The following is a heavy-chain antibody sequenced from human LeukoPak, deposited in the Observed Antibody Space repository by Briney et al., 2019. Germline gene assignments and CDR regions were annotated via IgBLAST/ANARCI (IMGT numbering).Heavy chain of an antibody. J-gene: IGHJ3*02. Sequence: PSETLSLTCTVSGGSISSSSYYWGWIRQPPGKGLEWIGSIYYSGSTYYNPSLKSRVTISVDTSKNQFSLKLSSVTAADTAVYYCASTNPPGGIAARQGSWNDAFDIWGQGTVVTVSS. CDR1: GGSISSSSYY. V-gene: IGHV4-39*07. CDR3: ASTNPPGGIAARQGSWNDAFDI. CDR2: IYYSGST. D-gene: IGHD6-6*01.